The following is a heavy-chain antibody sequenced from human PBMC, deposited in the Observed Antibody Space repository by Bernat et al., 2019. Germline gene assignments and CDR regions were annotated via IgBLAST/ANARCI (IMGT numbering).Heavy chain of an antibody. J-gene: IGHJ4*02. V-gene: IGHV3-73*01. D-gene: IGHD3-3*01. CDR2: IRSKANSYAK. CDR1: GFTFSGSA. Sequence: EVQLVESGGGLVQPGGSLKLSCAASGFTFSGSAMHWVRQASGKGLEWVGGIRSKANSYAKAYAASVKGTFTISRDDAKNTAYLQMSSLKTEDTAGYYWSGYGVFGGQGTLVTVSS. CDR3: SGYGVF.